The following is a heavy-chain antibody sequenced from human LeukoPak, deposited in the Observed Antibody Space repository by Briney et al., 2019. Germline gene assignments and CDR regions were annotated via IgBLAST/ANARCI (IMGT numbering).Heavy chain of an antibody. CDR1: GFTFSSYE. J-gene: IGHJ4*02. Sequence: PGGSLRLSCAASGFTFSSYEMNWVRQAPGKGLEWVSYISSSGSTIYYADSVKGRFTISRDNAKNTLYLQMNSLRAEDTAVYYCARARQAQYYFDYWGQGTLVTVSS. D-gene: IGHD2/OR15-2a*01. CDR3: ARARQAQYYFDY. CDR2: ISSSGSTI. V-gene: IGHV3-48*03.